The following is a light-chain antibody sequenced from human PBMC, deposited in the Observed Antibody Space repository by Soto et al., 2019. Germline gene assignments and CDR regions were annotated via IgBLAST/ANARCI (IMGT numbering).Light chain of an antibody. J-gene: IGLJ1*01. Sequence: QSVLTQPASVSGSPGQSITISCTGTSSDVGSYNLVSWYQHHPGKAPKLMIYEVSKRPSGVSNRFSGSKSGNTASLTISGLQPEDEADYYCCSYTTSNTRQIVFGTGTKVTVL. V-gene: IGLV2-14*02. CDR3: CSYTTSNTRQIV. CDR2: EVS. CDR1: SSDVGSYNL.